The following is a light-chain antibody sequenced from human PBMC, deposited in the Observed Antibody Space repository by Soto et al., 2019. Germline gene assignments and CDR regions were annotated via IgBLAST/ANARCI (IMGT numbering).Light chain of an antibody. V-gene: IGKV1-12*01. CDR1: QDVNNW. CDR2: AAS. Sequence: DVQMTQSPSSVSASVGDRVTITCRASQDVNNWLAWYQQKPGKAPRLLIYAASTLQGGVPSRFSGSGSGTDFTLTISSLQPEDVATYHRQQSNNFPLTVGGVTKGDIK. J-gene: IGKJ4*01. CDR3: QQSNNFPLT.